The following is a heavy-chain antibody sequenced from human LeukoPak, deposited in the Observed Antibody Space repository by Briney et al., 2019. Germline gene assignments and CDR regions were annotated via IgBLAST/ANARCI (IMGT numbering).Heavy chain of an antibody. CDR2: IYYSGST. CDR3: ARVYGDYGWVFDY. J-gene: IGHJ4*02. V-gene: IGHV4-61*01. Sequence: PSETLSLTCAVSGGSVSSGSYYWSWLRQPPGKGLEWIGYIYYSGSTNVNPSLKRRVTISVDTSNNQFSLKLSSVTAADTAVYYCARVYGDYGWVFDYGGQGTLVSVPS. CDR1: GGSVSSGSYY. D-gene: IGHD4-17*01.